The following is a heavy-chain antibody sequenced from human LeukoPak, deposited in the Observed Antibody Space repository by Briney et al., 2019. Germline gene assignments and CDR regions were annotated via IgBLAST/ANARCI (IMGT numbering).Heavy chain of an antibody. D-gene: IGHD1-1*01. Sequence: GGSLRLSCVASGFTFSSYWMTWVRQAPGKGLEWVANIKTDGSLIYYVDSVKGRFTISRDNAKNSLYLQMNSLRAEDAAVYHCARDTNYMDVWGKGTTVTVSS. J-gene: IGHJ6*03. CDR3: ARDTNYMDV. CDR1: GFTFSSYW. CDR2: IKTDGSLI. V-gene: IGHV3-7*01.